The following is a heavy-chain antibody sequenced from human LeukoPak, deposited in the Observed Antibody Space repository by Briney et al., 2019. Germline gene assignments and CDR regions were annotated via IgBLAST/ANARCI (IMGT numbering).Heavy chain of an antibody. J-gene: IGHJ4*02. V-gene: IGHV3-21*01. CDR2: ISSSSSYI. D-gene: IGHD2-15*01. CDR1: GFTFDSYN. CDR3: ARREVAAEISFGLDY. Sequence: GGSLRLSCAASGFTFDSYNMNWVRQAPGKGLEWVSSISSSSSYIYYADSVQGRFTISRDNAENSLHLQMNSLRAEDTAVYYCARREVAAEISFGLDYWGQGTLVTVSS.